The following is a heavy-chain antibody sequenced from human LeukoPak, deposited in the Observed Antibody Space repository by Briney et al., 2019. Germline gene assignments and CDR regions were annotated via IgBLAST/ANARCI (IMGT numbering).Heavy chain of an antibody. CDR1: GFTFSSYA. J-gene: IGHJ6*02. Sequence: GRSLRPSCAASGFTFSSYAMHWVRQAPGKGLEWVAVISYDGSNKYYADSVKGRFTISRVNSKNTLYLQMNSLRAEDTAVYYCARGGICSSTSCALYYYYGMDVWGQGTAVTVSS. CDR2: ISYDGSNK. D-gene: IGHD2-2*01. CDR3: ARGGICSSTSCALYYYYGMDV. V-gene: IGHV3-30*04.